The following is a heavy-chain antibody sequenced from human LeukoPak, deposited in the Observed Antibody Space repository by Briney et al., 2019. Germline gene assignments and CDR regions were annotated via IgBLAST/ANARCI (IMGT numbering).Heavy chain of an antibody. CDR2: INYGGTT. CDR3: AGYVVSGSGMYYFDY. D-gene: IGHD3-10*01. V-gene: IGHV4-39*01. J-gene: IGHJ4*02. Sequence: PSETLSLTCTVSGGSISSSNYYWSWIRRPPGRELEWIASINYGGTTYYKPSLKSRVTISVDTSKNQFSLRLSSVTAADTAVYLCAGYVVSGSGMYYFDYWGQGSLVTVSS. CDR1: GGSISSSNYY.